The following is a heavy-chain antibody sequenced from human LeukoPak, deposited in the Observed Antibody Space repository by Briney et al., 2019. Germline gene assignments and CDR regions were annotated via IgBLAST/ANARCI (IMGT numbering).Heavy chain of an antibody. J-gene: IGHJ5*02. V-gene: IGHV3-48*02. CDR1: GFTFSSYS. Sequence: GGSLRLSCVASGFTFSSYSMNWVRQAPGKGPEWISYVTSSSSTIYYADSVKGRFTISRDNAKNSLYLQMNSLRDEDTAVYYCARGTSPFDPRGRGTLVTVSS. CDR2: VTSSSSTI. CDR3: ARGTSPFDP.